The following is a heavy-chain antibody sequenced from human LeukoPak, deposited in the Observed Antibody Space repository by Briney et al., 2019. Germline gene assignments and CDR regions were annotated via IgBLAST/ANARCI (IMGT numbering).Heavy chain of an antibody. D-gene: IGHD3-3*01. CDR3: APASGPDRRY. CDR2: ISYDGSNK. Sequence: GGSLRLSCAASGFTFSSYAMHWVRQAPGKGLEWVAVISYDGSNKYYADSVKGRFTISRDNSKNSLYLQMNSLRAEDTAVYYCAPASGPDRRYWGQGTLVTVSS. CDR1: GFTFSSYA. J-gene: IGHJ4*02. V-gene: IGHV3-30-3*01.